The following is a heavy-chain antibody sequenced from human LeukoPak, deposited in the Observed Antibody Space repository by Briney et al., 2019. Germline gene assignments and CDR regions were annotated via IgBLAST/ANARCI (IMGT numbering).Heavy chain of an antibody. Sequence: GGSLRLSCAASGFTFSSYAMSWVRQAPGKGLEWVSAISGSGGSTYNADSVKGRFTISRDNSKNTLYLQMNSLRAEDTAVYYCAKVPWELLSYYYYMDVWGKGTTVTVSS. CDR1: GFTFSSYA. V-gene: IGHV3-23*01. J-gene: IGHJ6*03. CDR3: AKVPWELLSYYYYMDV. CDR2: ISGSGGST. D-gene: IGHD1-26*01.